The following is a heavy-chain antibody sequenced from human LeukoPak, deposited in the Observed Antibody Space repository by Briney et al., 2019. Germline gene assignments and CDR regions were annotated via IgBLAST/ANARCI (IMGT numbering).Heavy chain of an antibody. CDR1: GGSISSGGYY. J-gene: IGHJ4*02. V-gene: IGHV4-30-2*01. D-gene: IGHD1-26*01. Sequence: SETLSLTCTVSGGSISSGGYYWSWIRQPPGKGLEWIGYIYHSGSTYYNPSLKSRVTISVDRSKNQFSLKLSSATAADTAVYYCASLLVGAMSFDYWGQGTLVTVSS. CDR2: IYHSGST. CDR3: ASLLVGAMSFDY.